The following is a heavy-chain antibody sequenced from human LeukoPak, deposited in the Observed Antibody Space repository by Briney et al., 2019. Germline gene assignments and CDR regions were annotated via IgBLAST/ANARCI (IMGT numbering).Heavy chain of an antibody. CDR1: GYTFTSSY. J-gene: IGHJ5*02. Sequence: ASVKVSCKASGYTFTSSYMHWVRQAPGQGLESMGIINPSGGSTSYAQKFQGRVTMTRDTSTSTVYMELSSLRSEDTAVYYCARGEYYDILTGYYHSWFDPWGQGTLVTVSS. CDR2: INPSGGST. D-gene: IGHD3-9*01. V-gene: IGHV1-46*01. CDR3: ARGEYYDILTGYYHSWFDP.